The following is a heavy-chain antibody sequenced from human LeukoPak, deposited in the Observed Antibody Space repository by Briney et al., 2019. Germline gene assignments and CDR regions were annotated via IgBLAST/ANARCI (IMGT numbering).Heavy chain of an antibody. V-gene: IGHV4-39*01. Sequence: SETLSLTCTVSGGSISSSSYYWGWIRQPPGKGLEWIVSIYYSGRTYYNPSLKSRVTISVDTSKNQFSLKLSSVTATDTAVYYCARGVSMIVVVIHDWYFDLWGRGTLVTVSS. CDR3: ARGVSMIVVVIHDWYFDL. D-gene: IGHD3-22*01. CDR2: IYYSGRT. CDR1: GGSISSSSYY. J-gene: IGHJ2*01.